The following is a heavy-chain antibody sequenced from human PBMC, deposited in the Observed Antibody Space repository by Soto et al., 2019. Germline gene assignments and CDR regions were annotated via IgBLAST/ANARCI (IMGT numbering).Heavy chain of an antibody. CDR1: GGAFSDYA. Sequence: QVQLVQSGAEVKKPGSSVKVSCKASGGAFSDYAFSWVRQAPGQGLEWLGGIMPIFRAPDYAQKFQGRVTITADEATRTAYMEMRSLRSEDTAVYYCASWLEEADVGSYYYGMDVWGQGTTVTV. CDR3: ASWLEEADVGSYYYGMDV. V-gene: IGHV1-69*12. J-gene: IGHJ6*02. D-gene: IGHD3-10*01. CDR2: IMPIFRAP.